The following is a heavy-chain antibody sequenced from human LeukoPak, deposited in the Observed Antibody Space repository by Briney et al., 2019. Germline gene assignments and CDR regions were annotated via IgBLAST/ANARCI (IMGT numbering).Heavy chain of an antibody. Sequence: GGSLRLSCAASGFTFNSYAMTWVRQAPGKGLEWVSSITGSDGSTYYADSVKGRFTISRDNSKNTVYLEMNSLKAEDTAVYYCAKGGSSGDYWGQGTLVTVSS. CDR3: AKGGSSGDY. V-gene: IGHV3-23*01. J-gene: IGHJ4*02. D-gene: IGHD6-19*01. CDR2: ITGSDGST. CDR1: GFTFNSYA.